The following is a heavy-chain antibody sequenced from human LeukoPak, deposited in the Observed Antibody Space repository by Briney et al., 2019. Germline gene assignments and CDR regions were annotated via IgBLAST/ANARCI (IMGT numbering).Heavy chain of an antibody. CDR3: AKDFRLGSGYYYFDY. V-gene: IGHV3-23*01. D-gene: IGHD3-22*01. Sequence: GGTLRLSCAASGFTFSSYGMSWVRQAPGKGLEWVSAISGSGGSTYYADSVKGRFTISRDNSKNTLYLQMNSLRAEDTAVYYCAKDFRLGSGYYYFDYWGQGTLVTVSS. J-gene: IGHJ4*02. CDR2: ISGSGGST. CDR1: GFTFSSYG.